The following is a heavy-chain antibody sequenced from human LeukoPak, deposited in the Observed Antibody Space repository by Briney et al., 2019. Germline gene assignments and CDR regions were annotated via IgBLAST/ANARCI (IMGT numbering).Heavy chain of an antibody. D-gene: IGHD3-22*01. CDR2: IYYSGST. CDR1: GGSISSYY. J-gene: IGHJ4*02. V-gene: IGHV4-59*01. CDR3: ARDSAYYDSSGYYEYYFDY. Sequence: KPSETLSLTCTVSGGSISSYYWSWIRQPPGKGLEWLGYIYYSGSTNYNPSLKSRVTISVDTSKNQFSLKLSSVTAADTAVYYCARDSAYYDSSGYYEYYFDYWGQGTLVTVSS.